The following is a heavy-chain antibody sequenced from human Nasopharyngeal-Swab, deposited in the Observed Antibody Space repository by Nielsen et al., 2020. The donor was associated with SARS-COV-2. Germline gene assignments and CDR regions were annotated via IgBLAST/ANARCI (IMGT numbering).Heavy chain of an antibody. CDR2: INWNSGIM. Sequence: SCAASGFTFDDYAIYWVRQVPGKGLEWVSGINWNSGIMGYADAVKGRFTISRDNAKNSLFLQMSSLRPEDTAFYYCARGTADYSNPSFDYWGQGTLVTVSS. CDR1: GFTFDDYA. D-gene: IGHD4-11*01. J-gene: IGHJ4*02. CDR3: ARGTADYSNPSFDY. V-gene: IGHV3-9*01.